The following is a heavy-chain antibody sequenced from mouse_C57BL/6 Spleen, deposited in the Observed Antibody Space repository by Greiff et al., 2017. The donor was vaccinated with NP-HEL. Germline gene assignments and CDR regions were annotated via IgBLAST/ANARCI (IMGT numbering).Heavy chain of an antibody. J-gene: IGHJ3*01. CDR3: ARGDVDSSGYVAY. Sequence: QVQLQQSGPELVKPGASVKISCKASGYAFSSSWLHWVKQRPGKGLEWIGRIYPGDGDTNYNQKFKGKATLTADKSSSTAYMQLSSLTSEDSAVYFCARGDVDSSGYVAYWGQGTLVTVSA. D-gene: IGHD3-2*02. V-gene: IGHV1-82*01. CDR1: GYAFSSSW. CDR2: IYPGDGDT.